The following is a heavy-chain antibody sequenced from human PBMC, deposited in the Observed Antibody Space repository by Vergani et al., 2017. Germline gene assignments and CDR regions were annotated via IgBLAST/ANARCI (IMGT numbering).Heavy chain of an antibody. CDR1: GGSISSGSYY. CDR3: ASRMVRGVTRGFDP. D-gene: IGHD3-10*01. J-gene: IGHJ5*02. V-gene: IGHV4-61*02. CDR2: IYTSGST. Sequence: QVQLQESGPGLVKPSQTLSLTCTVSGGSISSGSYYWSWIRQPAGKGLEWIGRIYTSGSTNYNPSLKSRVTISVDTSKNQFSLKLSSVTAADTAVYYCASRMVRGVTRGFDPWRQGTPVTVSS.